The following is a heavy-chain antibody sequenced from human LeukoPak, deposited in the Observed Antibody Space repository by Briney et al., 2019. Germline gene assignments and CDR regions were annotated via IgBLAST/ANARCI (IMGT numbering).Heavy chain of an antibody. CDR2: ISSSSSTI. Sequence: GGSLRLSCAASGFTFSSYSMNWVRQAPGKGLEWVSYISSSSSTIYYADSVKGRFTISRDNAKNSLYLQMNSLRAEDTAAYYCARDRRRFLEWLPFDYWGQGTLVTVSS. V-gene: IGHV3-48*01. CDR1: GFTFSSYS. J-gene: IGHJ4*02. D-gene: IGHD3-3*01. CDR3: ARDRRRFLEWLPFDY.